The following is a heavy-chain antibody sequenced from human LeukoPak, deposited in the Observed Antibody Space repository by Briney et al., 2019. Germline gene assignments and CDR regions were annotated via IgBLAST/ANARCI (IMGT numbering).Heavy chain of an antibody. Sequence: GGSLRLSWVGSGFTFSNYAVTWVRQAPGKGLEWVSGISGSGSSTYYADSVKGQFTISRDNSKNAVYLQVNSLSAEDTAVYYCAKLGNGNVWGTYRDNWFDPWGQGTLVTVSS. J-gene: IGHJ5*02. D-gene: IGHD3-16*02. CDR1: GFTFSNYA. V-gene: IGHV3-23*01. CDR3: AKLGNGNVWGTYRDNWFDP. CDR2: ISGSGSST.